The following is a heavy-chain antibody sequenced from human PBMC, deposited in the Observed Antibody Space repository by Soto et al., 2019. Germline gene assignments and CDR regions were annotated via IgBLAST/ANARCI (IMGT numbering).Heavy chain of an antibody. D-gene: IGHD6-19*01. CDR1: GFNFKKFA. CDR2: ISCCGGST. J-gene: IGHJ1*01. CDR3: AKADGEQWLIPHLDN. V-gene: IGHV3-23*01. Sequence: GGSLRLSCEASGFNFKKFAMGWVRQAPGEGLEWVSGISCCGGSTFYADSVKGRFSLARDDSKNTLSLRLNSLRVEDTAHYYCAKADGEQWLIPHLDNWGQGTQVTSPQ.